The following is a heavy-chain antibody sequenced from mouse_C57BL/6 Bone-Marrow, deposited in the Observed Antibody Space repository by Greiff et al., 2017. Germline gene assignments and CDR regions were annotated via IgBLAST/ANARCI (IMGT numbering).Heavy chain of an antibody. Sequence: QVQLKQPGAELVKPGASVKVSCKASGYTFTSYWMHWVKQRPGQGLEWIGRIHPSDSDTNYNQKFKGKATLTVDKSSSTAYMQLSSLTSEDSAVYYCAIVCVNWDFDYWGQGTTLTVSS. V-gene: IGHV1-74*01. D-gene: IGHD4-1*02. CDR1: GYTFTSYW. CDR3: AIVCVNWDFDY. J-gene: IGHJ2*01. CDR2: IHPSDSDT.